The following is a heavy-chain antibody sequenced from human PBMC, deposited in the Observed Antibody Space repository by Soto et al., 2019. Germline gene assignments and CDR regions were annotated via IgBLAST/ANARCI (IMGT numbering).Heavy chain of an antibody. D-gene: IGHD5-18*01. J-gene: IGHJ4*02. CDR2: ISWNSGII. Sequence: EVQLVESGGGLVQPGRSLRLSCAASGFTFDDYAMHWVRQAPGKGLEWVSGISWNSGIIDYADSVKGRFTISRDNGKNSLYLKMNSLRAEDTALYYCAKGYSYGVVEPLGYWGQGTLITVSS. V-gene: IGHV3-9*01. CDR3: AKGYSYGVVEPLGY. CDR1: GFTFDDYA.